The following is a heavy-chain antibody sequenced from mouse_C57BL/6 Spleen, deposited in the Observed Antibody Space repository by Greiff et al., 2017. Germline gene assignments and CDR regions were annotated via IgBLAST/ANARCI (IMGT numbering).Heavy chain of an antibody. CDR2: IYPGDGDT. D-gene: IGHD2-1*01. V-gene: IGHV1-82*01. CDR3: ARYYGNPYWYFDV. CDR1: GYAFSSSW. Sequence: VQLQQSGPELVKPGASVKISCKASGYAFSSSWMNWVKQRPGKGLEWIGRIYPGDGDTNYNGKFKGKATLTVDKSSSTAYMQLSSLTSEDSAVYFCARYYGNPYWYFDVWGTGTTVTVSS. J-gene: IGHJ1*03.